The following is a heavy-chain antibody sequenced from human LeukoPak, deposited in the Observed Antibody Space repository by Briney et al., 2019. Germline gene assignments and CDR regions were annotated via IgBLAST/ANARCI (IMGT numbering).Heavy chain of an antibody. V-gene: IGHV3-7*01. CDR2: IKQDGSQR. Sequence: GGSLRLSCAASGFTFGWHWMSWVRQAPGKGLEWVANIKQDGSQRYYVDSVKGRVTISRDNAKISLYLQMSSLRAEDTAMYYCARDSGRGGESGYYDLWGQGTLVAVSS. CDR3: ARDSGRGGESGYYDL. D-gene: IGHD3-3*01. J-gene: IGHJ5*02. CDR1: GFTFGWHW.